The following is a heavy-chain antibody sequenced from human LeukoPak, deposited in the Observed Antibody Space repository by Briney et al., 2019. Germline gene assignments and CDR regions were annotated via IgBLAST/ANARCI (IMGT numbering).Heavy chain of an antibody. V-gene: IGHV1-2*02. Sequence: ASVKVSCKAFGCTFTGYYVHWVRQAPGQGLEWMGWINPNSGGTNCAQKFQGRVTMTRDTSISTAYMELSRLRSDDTAVYYCARDSGIVGATGYYYYGMDVWGQGTTVTVSS. CDR2: INPNSGGT. J-gene: IGHJ6*02. CDR1: GCTFTGYY. CDR3: ARDSGIVGATGYYYYGMDV. D-gene: IGHD1-26*01.